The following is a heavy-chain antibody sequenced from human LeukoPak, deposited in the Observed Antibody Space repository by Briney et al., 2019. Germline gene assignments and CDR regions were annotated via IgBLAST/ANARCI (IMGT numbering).Heavy chain of an antibody. J-gene: IGHJ4*02. CDR3: ARDATSDVWSRGDY. CDR2: ISGSDSGT. V-gene: IGHV3-23*01. D-gene: IGHD1-26*01. Sequence: PGGSLRLSCVASGFTFSIYSMNWVRQAPGQGLEWVSAISGSDSGTYYAGSVKGRFTISRDNSKNTLYLQMNSLRAEDTAVYYCARDATSDVWSRGDYWGQGTLVTVSS. CDR1: GFTFSIYS.